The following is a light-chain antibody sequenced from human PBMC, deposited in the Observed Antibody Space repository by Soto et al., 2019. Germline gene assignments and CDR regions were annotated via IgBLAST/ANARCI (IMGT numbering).Light chain of an antibody. Sequence: QSVLTQPPSVSGAPGQRVTLSCTGSSSNIGAGYDVPWYQQLPGTAPKLLIYGNSNRPSGVPDRFSGSKSGTSASLAITGLQAEDEGDYYCQSYDSSLSGLLFGGGTKLTVL. CDR2: GNS. V-gene: IGLV1-40*01. CDR3: QSYDSSLSGLL. J-gene: IGLJ2*01. CDR1: SSNIGAGYD.